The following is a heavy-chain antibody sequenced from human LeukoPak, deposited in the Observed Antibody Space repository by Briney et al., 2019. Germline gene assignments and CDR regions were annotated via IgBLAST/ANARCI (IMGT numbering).Heavy chain of an antibody. V-gene: IGHV3-30*18. J-gene: IGHJ3*02. CDR1: GFTFSSYG. Sequence: GGSLRLSCAASGFTFSSYGMHWVREAPGKGLEWVAVISYDGSNKYYADSVKGRFTISRDNSKNTLYLQMNSLRAEDTAVYYCAKDILDYGDLNDAFDIWGQGTMVTVSS. CDR3: AKDILDYGDLNDAFDI. D-gene: IGHD4-17*01. CDR2: ISYDGSNK.